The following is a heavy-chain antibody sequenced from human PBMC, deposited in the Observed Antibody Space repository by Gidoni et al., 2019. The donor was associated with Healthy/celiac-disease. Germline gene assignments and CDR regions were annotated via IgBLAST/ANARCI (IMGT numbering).Heavy chain of an antibody. CDR2: ISSSSSYI. CDR3: AREGCSSTSCYAGYGDAFDI. V-gene: IGHV3-21*01. J-gene: IGHJ3*02. CDR1: GFTFSSYC. Sequence: EVQLVESGGGLVKPGGSLRLSCAASGFTFSSYCLNWVRQAPGKGLEWVSSISSSSSYIYYADSVKGRFTISRDNAKNTLYLQMNSLRAEDTAVYYCAREGCSSTSCYAGYGDAFDIWGQGTMVTVSS. D-gene: IGHD2-2*01.